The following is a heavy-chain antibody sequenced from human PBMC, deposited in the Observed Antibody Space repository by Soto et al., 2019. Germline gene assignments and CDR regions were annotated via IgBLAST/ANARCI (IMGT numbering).Heavy chain of an antibody. Sequence: QVQLEQSGAEVKKPGASVKVSCKASGYTFTSYGISWVRQAPGQGLEWMGWTSANNGNTNHAQKLQGRVTMTTDTAASTAYRELRSLTADDTAVYFCAKTFGYSYAIDYWGQGTLVTVSS. CDR1: GYTFTSYG. D-gene: IGHD5-18*01. J-gene: IGHJ4*02. CDR3: AKTFGYSYAIDY. CDR2: TSANNGNT. V-gene: IGHV1-18*01.